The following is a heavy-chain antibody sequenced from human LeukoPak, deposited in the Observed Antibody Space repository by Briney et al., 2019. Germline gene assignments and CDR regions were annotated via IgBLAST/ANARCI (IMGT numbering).Heavy chain of an antibody. V-gene: IGHV3-21*01. CDR2: MSVSSGLI. J-gene: IGHJ4*02. CDR3: AREFEGSASGAGY. D-gene: IGHD3-16*01. CDR1: GFTFSSYA. Sequence: PGGSLRLSCAASGFTFSSYAMSWVRQAPGKGLEWVSSMSVSSGLIYYADSVKGRFTVSRDNAKNSLYLQMNSLRADDTAVYYCAREFEGSASGAGYWGRGTLVTVSS.